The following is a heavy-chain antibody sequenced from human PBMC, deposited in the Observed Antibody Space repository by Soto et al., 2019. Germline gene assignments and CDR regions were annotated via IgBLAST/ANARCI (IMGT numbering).Heavy chain of an antibody. CDR1: GFTFSSYS. D-gene: IGHD3-16*01. Sequence: GGSLRLSCAASGFTFSSYSMNWVRQAPGKGLEWVSSISSSSSYIYYADSVKGRFTISRDNAKNSLYLQMNSLRAEDTAVYYCARGGGRSGSTPAFDYWGQGTLVTVSS. CDR3: ARGGGRSGSTPAFDY. CDR2: ISSSSSYI. J-gene: IGHJ4*02. V-gene: IGHV3-21*01.